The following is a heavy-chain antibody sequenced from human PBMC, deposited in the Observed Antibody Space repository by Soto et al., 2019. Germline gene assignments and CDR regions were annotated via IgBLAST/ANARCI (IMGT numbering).Heavy chain of an antibody. V-gene: IGHV1-69*02. Sequence: QVQLVQSGAEVKKPGSSVKVSCKASGGTFSSYTISWVRQAPGQGLEWMGRIIPILGIANYAQKFQGRVTITADKSTSTAYMELSSLRSEDTAVYYCASPGFEETAMVFDYWGQGTLVTVSS. CDR2: IIPILGIA. CDR1: GGTFSSYT. J-gene: IGHJ4*02. CDR3: ASPGFEETAMVFDY. D-gene: IGHD5-18*01.